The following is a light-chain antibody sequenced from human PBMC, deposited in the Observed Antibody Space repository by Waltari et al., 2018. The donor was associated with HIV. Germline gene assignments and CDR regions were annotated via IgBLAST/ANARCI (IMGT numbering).Light chain of an antibody. CDR2: GTS. CDR3: QSYDSSLSVWV. J-gene: IGLJ3*02. Sequence: QSVLTQPPSVSGAPGQRVTISCTGSSSNIGAGYDVHWYQQLPGTAPKLLIYGTSNRPSGVPDRFSGSKPGTSASLAITGLQAEDEADYYCQSYDSSLSVWVFGGGTKLTVL. V-gene: IGLV1-40*01. CDR1: SSNIGAGYD.